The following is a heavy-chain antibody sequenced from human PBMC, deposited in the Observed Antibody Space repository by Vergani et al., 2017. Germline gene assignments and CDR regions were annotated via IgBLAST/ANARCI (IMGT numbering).Heavy chain of an antibody. CDR2: FDPEDGET. V-gene: IGHV1-24*01. Sequence: QVQLVPSGAEVKKPGASVKVSCKVSGYTLTELSMHWVRQAPGKGLEWMGGFDPEDGETIYAQKFQGRVTMTEDTSTDTAYMELSSLRSEDTAVYYWATAPDYGDNLLWDYWGQGTLVTVSS. CDR3: ATAPDYGDNLLWDY. D-gene: IGHD4-17*01. J-gene: IGHJ4*02. CDR1: GYTLTELS.